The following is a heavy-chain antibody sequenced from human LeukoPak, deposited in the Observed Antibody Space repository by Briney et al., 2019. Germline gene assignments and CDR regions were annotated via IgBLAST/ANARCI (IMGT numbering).Heavy chain of an antibody. V-gene: IGHV3-30*18. J-gene: IGHJ4*02. CDR3: AKDKYVWGSYPTYYSDY. CDR1: GFTFSSYG. Sequence: GGSLRLSCAASGFTFSSYGMHWVRQAPGKGLEWVAVISYDGSNKYYADSVKGRFTISRDNSKNTLYLQMNSLRAEDTAVYYCAKDKYVWGSYPTYYSDYWGQGTLVTVSS. D-gene: IGHD3-16*02. CDR2: ISYDGSNK.